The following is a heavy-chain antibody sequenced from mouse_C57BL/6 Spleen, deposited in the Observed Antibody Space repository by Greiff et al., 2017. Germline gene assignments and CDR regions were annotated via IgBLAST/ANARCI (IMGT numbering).Heavy chain of an antibody. V-gene: IGHV1-55*01. J-gene: IGHJ3*01. CDR2: IYPGSGST. Sequence: VQLQQSGAELVKPGASVKMSCKASGYTFTSYWITWVKQRPGQGLEWIGDIYPGSGSTNYNEKFKSKATLTVDTSSSTAYMQLSSLTSEDSAVYYCARGGNYEGLFAYWGQGTLVTVSA. D-gene: IGHD2-1*01. CDR1: GYTFTSYW. CDR3: ARGGNYEGLFAY.